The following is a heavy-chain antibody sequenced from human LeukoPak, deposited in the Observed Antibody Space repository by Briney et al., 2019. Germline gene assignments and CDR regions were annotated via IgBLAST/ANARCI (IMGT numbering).Heavy chain of an antibody. CDR2: ISAYNDNT. D-gene: IGHD3-9*01. J-gene: IGHJ4*02. CDR3: ARGRYFDWLLQYYFDY. Sequence: GASVKVSCKASGYTFTMYGITWVRQAPGQGLEWMGWISAYNDNTNYAQNLQDRVTMTTDASTSTVYMELRSLGSDDTAVYYCARGRYFDWLLQYYFDYWGQGTLVTVSS. V-gene: IGHV1-18*01. CDR1: GYTFTMYG.